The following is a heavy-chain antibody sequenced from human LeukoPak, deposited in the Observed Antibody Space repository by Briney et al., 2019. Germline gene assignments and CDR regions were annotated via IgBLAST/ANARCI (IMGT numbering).Heavy chain of an antibody. CDR2: ITSSSSYI. CDR3: ARTSDKPMVLTTDFDY. V-gene: IGHV3-21*01. Sequence: PGGSLRLSCAASGFTFSSYNMNWVRQAPGKGLEWVSSITSSSSYIYYADSLKGRFTISRHNAKNSLYLQMNSLRAEDTAVYYCARTSDKPMVLTTDFDYWGQGTLVTVSS. D-gene: IGHD5-18*01. J-gene: IGHJ4*02. CDR1: GFTFSSYN.